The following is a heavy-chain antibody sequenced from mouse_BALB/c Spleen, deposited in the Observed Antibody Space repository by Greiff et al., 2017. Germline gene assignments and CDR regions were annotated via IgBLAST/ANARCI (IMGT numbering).Heavy chain of an antibody. CDR1: GFTFSSYG. J-gene: IGHJ4*01. CDR2: INSNGGST. CDR3: ANYDNAMDY. V-gene: IGHV5-6-3*01. D-gene: IGHD2-4*01. Sequence: EVMLVESGGGLVQPGGSLKLSCAASGFTFSSYGMSWVRQTPDKRLELVATINSNGGSTYYPDSVKGRFTISRDNAKNTLYLQMSSLKSEDTAMYYCANYDNAMDYWGQGTSVTVSS.